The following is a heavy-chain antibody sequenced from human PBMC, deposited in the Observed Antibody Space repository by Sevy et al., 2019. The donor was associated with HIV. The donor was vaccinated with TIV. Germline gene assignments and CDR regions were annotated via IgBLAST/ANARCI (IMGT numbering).Heavy chain of an antibody. CDR2: INHSGST. CDR1: GGSFSGYY. V-gene: IGHV4-34*01. Sequence: SETLSLTCAVYGGSFSGYYWSWIRQPPGKGLEWIGEINHSGSTNYNPSLKSRVTISVDTSKNQFSLKLSSVTAADTAVYDWARGMYYYDSSGYRFDPWGQGTLVTVSS. D-gene: IGHD3-22*01. CDR3: ARGMYYYDSSGYRFDP. J-gene: IGHJ5*02.